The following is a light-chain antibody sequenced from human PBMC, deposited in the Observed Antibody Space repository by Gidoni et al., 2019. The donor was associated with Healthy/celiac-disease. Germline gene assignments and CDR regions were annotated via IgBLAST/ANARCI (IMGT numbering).Light chain of an antibody. Sequence: DIQMTKSPSSLSASVGDRVTSTCQASQDISNYLNWYQQKPGKAPKLLIYDASNLETGVPSRFSGSGSGTDFTFTISSLQPEDIATYYCQQYDNLPITFGPGTKVDIK. V-gene: IGKV1-33*01. CDR2: DAS. CDR1: QDISNY. CDR3: QQYDNLPIT. J-gene: IGKJ3*01.